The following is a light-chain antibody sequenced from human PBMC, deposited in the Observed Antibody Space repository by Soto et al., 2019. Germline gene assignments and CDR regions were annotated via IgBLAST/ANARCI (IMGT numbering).Light chain of an antibody. Sequence: DIQRTQSPSSLSASVRDSVTIXXRASQSISGSLNWYQQKPGKAPRLXIYAASNLDNGVPSRFSGSGAGTTFTLTIRSLQPEDFATYYCQQSYSFPRTFGQGTQVDI. CDR3: QQSYSFPRT. CDR1: QSISGS. CDR2: AAS. V-gene: IGKV1-39*01. J-gene: IGKJ1*01.